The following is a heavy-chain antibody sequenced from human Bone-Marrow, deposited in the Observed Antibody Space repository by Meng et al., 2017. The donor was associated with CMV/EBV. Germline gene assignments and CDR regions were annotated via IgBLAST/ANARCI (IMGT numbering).Heavy chain of an antibody. CDR1: GFTFSDYY. CDR3: AGDSGWQPGGY. J-gene: IGHJ4*02. Sequence: GSLRLSCAASGFTFSDYYMSWIRQAPGKGLEWNGEINHRRNTNYNPYPKGRVTITVDTSKNQFSLILNSVTAADTALYYCAGDSGWQPGGYWGQGNLVTVSS. CDR2: INHRRNT. D-gene: IGHD3-10*01. V-gene: IGHV4-34*01.